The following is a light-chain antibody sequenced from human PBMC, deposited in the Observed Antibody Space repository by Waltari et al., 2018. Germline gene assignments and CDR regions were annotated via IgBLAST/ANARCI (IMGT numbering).Light chain of an antibody. CDR2: KAS. V-gene: IGKV1-5*03. Sequence: DIQMTQSPSALSASIGDRVTITCRASQSVRTSLAWYQQKPGTAPKLLINKASTSESGVPSRFSGSGSGTEFTLTISSLQPDDFASYYCQQYNNFLSLTFGGGTKVEIK. CDR3: QQYNNFLSLT. J-gene: IGKJ4*01. CDR1: QSVRTS.